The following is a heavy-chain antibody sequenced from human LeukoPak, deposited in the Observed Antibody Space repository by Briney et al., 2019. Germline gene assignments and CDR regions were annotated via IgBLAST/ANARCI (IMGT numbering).Heavy chain of an antibody. V-gene: IGHV4-34*01. J-gene: IGHJ5*02. CDR3: ARGRGYVGYCSSTSCPTFDP. CDR2: INRSGST. D-gene: IGHD2-2*01. CDR1: GGSFSGYY. Sequence: PSETLSLTCAVYGGSFSGYYWSWIRQPPGKGLEWIGEINRSGSTNYNPSLKSRVTISVDTSKNQFSLKLSSVTAADTAVYYCARGRGYVGYCSSTSCPTFDPWGQGTLVTASS.